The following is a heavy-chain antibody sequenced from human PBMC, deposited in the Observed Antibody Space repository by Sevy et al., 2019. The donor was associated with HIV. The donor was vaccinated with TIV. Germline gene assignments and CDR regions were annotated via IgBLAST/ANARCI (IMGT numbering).Heavy chain of an antibody. CDR2: IWYDGSNK. J-gene: IGHJ4*02. CDR1: GFTFSDYG. V-gene: IGHV3-33*08. CDR3: ARVKLLPVMITMVRGALSYYFDY. Sequence: GGSLRLSCAASGFTFSDYGMHWDRQAPGKGLEWVAVIWYDGSNKYYAESVKGRFTISRDNSKCRLYVQMNCLRTEYTAVYYCARVKLLPVMITMVRGALSYYFDYWGQGTLVTVSS. D-gene: IGHD3-10*01.